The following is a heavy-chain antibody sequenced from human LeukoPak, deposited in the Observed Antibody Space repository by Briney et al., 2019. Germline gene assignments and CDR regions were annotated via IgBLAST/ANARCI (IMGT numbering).Heavy chain of an antibody. CDR1: GFPFDSYA. CDR3: ANDHFGSGSWDY. J-gene: IGHJ4*02. D-gene: IGHD3-10*01. Sequence: PGGSLRLSCVASGFPFDSYAMNWVRQAPGKGLEWVSFISFSGHVIYIAESVKGRFTISRDSSKNTLYLEMNNLRPADTGVYYCANDHFGSGSWDYWGRGTLVTVSS. CDR2: ISFSGHVI. V-gene: IGHV3-NL1*01.